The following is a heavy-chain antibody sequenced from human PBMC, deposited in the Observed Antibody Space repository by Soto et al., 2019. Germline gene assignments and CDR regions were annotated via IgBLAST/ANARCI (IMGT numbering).Heavy chain of an antibody. CDR3: ARSGLPDPVVVVGHTPFDP. Sequence: QVPLVQSGAEVKKPGASVKVSCKASGYTFTNYDINWVRQAPGQWLEWMGWISAYNGDTNYAQKLQGRVTMTTDTSTSTAYMELRSLRSDDTAVYYCARSGLPDPVVVVGHTPFDPWGQGTLVTVFS. CDR2: ISAYNGDT. D-gene: IGHD2-15*01. J-gene: IGHJ5*02. CDR1: GYTFTNYD. V-gene: IGHV1-18*01.